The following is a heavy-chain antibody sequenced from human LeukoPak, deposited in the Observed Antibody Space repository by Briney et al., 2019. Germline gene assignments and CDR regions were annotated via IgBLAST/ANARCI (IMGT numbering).Heavy chain of an antibody. CDR1: GFTFSRDW. CDR2: INSDGSST. V-gene: IGHV3-74*01. Sequence: PGGSLRLSCVASGFTFSRDWMHWVPQAPGKGLACVSRINSDGSSTSYADSVKGRFTISRDNVKNTLYLQMNSLRVEDTSVYYRARDSPKSSGGYCYFVYWGQGTLVTVSS. J-gene: IGHJ4*02. D-gene: IGHD2-21*02. CDR3: ARDSPKSSGGYCYFVY.